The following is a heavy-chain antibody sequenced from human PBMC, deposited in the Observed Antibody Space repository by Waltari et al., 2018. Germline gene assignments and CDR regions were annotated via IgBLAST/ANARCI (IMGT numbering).Heavy chain of an antibody. CDR3: ATAKTRIAVAGY. CDR2: VVAEDGEK. V-gene: IGHV1-69-2*01. Sequence: EVQLVQSGAEVKKPGATVKISCKVSGYTFTDYYMHWVQQAPGQGLEWMGLVVAEDGEKINEEKVKGRVTITENTYTDTAYMELSSLRAEDTAVYYCATAKTRIAVAGYWGQGTLVTVSS. J-gene: IGHJ4*02. D-gene: IGHD6-19*01. CDR1: GYTFTDYY.